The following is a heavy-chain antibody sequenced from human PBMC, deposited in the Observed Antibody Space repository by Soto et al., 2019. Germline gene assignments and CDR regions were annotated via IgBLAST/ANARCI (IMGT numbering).Heavy chain of an antibody. D-gene: IGHD6-13*01. CDR1: GVTFSSYA. CDR2: ITGTGGTT. CDR3: AKCFVETGGSSCWPWSFHA. V-gene: IGHV3-23*01. J-gene: IGHJ1*01. Sequence: EVQLLESGGGLVQPGGSLRLSCAASGVTFSSYAMSWVRQAPGKGLEWVSAITGTGGTTYYADSVKGRFTISGDNSRNTRHLQRNSLRAEDTAIYYSAKCFVETGGSSCWPWSFHAWGQGNLVTVSS.